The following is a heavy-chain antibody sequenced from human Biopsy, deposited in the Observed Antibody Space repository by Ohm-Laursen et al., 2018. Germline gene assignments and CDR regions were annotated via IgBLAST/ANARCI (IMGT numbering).Heavy chain of an antibody. J-gene: IGHJ4*02. CDR2: FAPENGKT. D-gene: IGHD1-1*01. CDR1: GYTLNELS. V-gene: IGHV1-24*01. CDR3: AADINVWNVNY. Sequence: SVKVSRKVSGYTLNELSMHWVRQVPGKGLEWMGGFAPENGKTVYAQNFQARVSLTEDASTDAAYMELRSLRSEDTAVYYCAADINVWNVNYWGQGTQVTVSS.